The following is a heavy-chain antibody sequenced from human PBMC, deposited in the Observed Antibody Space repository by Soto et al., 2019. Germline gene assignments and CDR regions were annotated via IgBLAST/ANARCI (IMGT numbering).Heavy chain of an antibody. CDR2: INAGNGDT. Sequence: QVQLVQSGAEVKKPEASVKVSCKASGYTFTNYAMHWVRQAPGQRLEWMGWINAGNGDTRYSQKFQGRVTITRDTSASTAYMELSSLRSEDTAVYYCARDHITMTGPDCWGQGTLVTVSS. J-gene: IGHJ4*02. D-gene: IGHD3-22*01. V-gene: IGHV1-3*01. CDR3: ARDHITMTGPDC. CDR1: GYTFTNYA.